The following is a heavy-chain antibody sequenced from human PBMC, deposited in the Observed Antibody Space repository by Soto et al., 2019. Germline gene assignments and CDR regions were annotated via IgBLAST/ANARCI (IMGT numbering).Heavy chain of an antibody. Sequence: PGGSLRLSCAASGFTFSSYAMSWVRQAPGKGLEWVSAISGSGGSTYYADSVKGRFTISRDNSKNTLYLQMNSLRAEDTAVYYWAKDAVGYCSSTSCYSEWFDPWGQGTLVTVSS. CDR3: AKDAVGYCSSTSCYSEWFDP. D-gene: IGHD2-2*01. CDR1: GFTFSSYA. J-gene: IGHJ5*02. V-gene: IGHV3-23*01. CDR2: ISGSGGST.